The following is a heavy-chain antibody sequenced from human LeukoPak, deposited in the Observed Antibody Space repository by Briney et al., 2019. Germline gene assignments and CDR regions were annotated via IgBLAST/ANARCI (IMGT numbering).Heavy chain of an antibody. J-gene: IGHJ5*02. CDR1: GGSISSYY. Sequence: SETLSLTCTVSGGSISSYYWSWIRQPAGKGLEWIGRIYTSGSTNYNPSLKSRVTMSVDTSKNQFSLKLSSVTAADTAVYYCAAEGFRDYYDSSGYFFSTFDPWGQGTLVTVSS. CDR2: IYTSGST. D-gene: IGHD3-22*01. CDR3: AAEGFRDYYDSSGYFFSTFDP. V-gene: IGHV4-4*07.